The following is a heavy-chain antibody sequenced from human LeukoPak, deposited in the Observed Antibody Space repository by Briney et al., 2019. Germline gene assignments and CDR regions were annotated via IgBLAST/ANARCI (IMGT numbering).Heavy chain of an antibody. CDR1: GYTFTGYY. CDR3: AGGGAVSDNYYDSSGYYEEFDY. Sequence: ASVKVSCKASGYTFTGYYMHWVRQAPGQGLEWMGWINPNSGGTNYAQKFQGRVTMTRDTSISTAYMELSRLRSDDTAVYYCAGGGAVSDNYYDSSGYYEEFDYWGQGTLVTVSS. CDR2: INPNSGGT. J-gene: IGHJ4*02. D-gene: IGHD3-22*01. V-gene: IGHV1-2*02.